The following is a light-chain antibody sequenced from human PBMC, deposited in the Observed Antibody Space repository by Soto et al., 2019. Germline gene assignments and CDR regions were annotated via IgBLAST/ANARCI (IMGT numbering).Light chain of an antibody. J-gene: IGKJ2*01. V-gene: IGKV3-20*01. Sequence: EIVLTQSPGTLSLSPGERATLSCRASQSVSSTFLAWYQQKSGQAPRLLIYGASSRATGIPDRFSGSGSGTDFTLTISRLEPEDFAVYYCQPFGSSPYAFGQGTKLEI. CDR3: QPFGSSPYA. CDR2: GAS. CDR1: QSVSSTF.